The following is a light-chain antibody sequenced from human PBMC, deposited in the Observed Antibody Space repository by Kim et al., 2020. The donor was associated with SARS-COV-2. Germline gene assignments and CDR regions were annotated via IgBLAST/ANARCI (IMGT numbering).Light chain of an antibody. CDR2: GAF. Sequence: APGEEPTLSCRASQTFTAHYLAWYQQKPGQAPRLLIYGAFTRATGVPDRFSGGESGADFTLTISRLEPEDFAVYYCQQYGSSPVTFGQGTKVDIK. V-gene: IGKV3-20*01. CDR1: QTFTAHY. J-gene: IGKJ1*01. CDR3: QQYGSSPVT.